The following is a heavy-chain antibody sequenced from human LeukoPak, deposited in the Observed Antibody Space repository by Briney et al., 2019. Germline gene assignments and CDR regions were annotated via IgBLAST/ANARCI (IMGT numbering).Heavy chain of an antibody. CDR2: IYTSGST. D-gene: IGHD2/OR15-2a*01. CDR1: GGSISSGSYY. J-gene: IGHJ5*02. Sequence: SETLSLTCTVSGGSISSGSYYWSWIRQPAGKGLEWIGRIYTSGSTNYNPSLKSRVTISVDTSKNQFSLKLSPVTAADTAVYYCARVVLWDEEADPNWFDPWGQGTLVTVSS. CDR3: ARVVLWDEEADPNWFDP. V-gene: IGHV4-61*02.